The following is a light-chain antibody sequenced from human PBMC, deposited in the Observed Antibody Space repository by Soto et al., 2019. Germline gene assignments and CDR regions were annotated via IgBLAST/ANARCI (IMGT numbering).Light chain of an antibody. Sequence: QSVLTQPASVSGSPGQSITISCTGTSSDVGGYNYVSWYQQHPGKAPKLMIYEVSNRPSGLSNRFSGSKSGNTASLTISGLQAEDEADYYCSSYTSRTTPVFGGGTKVTVL. V-gene: IGLV2-14*01. CDR3: SSYTSRTTPV. CDR1: SSDVGGYNY. CDR2: EVS. J-gene: IGLJ2*01.